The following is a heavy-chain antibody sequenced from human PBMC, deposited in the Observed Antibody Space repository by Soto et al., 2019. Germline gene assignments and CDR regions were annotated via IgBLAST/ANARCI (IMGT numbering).Heavy chain of an antibody. J-gene: IGHJ4*01. CDR1: GYIFNNYA. D-gene: IGHD6-19*01. Sequence: QVQLVQSGAEVKKPGASVKVSCKASGYIFNNYASSWVRQAPGQGLEWMGWMNVYNGHTKYAQKVQGRLTMTTDTSTSTAYMELRNLRPDDTAVYYRARDLSSGWFDHWGQGTLVTVSS. CDR2: MNVYNGHT. CDR3: ARDLSSGWFDH. V-gene: IGHV1-18*01.